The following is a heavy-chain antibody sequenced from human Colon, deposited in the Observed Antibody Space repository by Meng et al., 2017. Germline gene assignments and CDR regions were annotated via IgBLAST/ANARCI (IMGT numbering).Heavy chain of an antibody. CDR2: INHSGST. V-gene: IGHV4-34*01. D-gene: IGHD3-10*01. Sequence: QVQLQQWGPVSFKPSETLSLPCAVYGGSFSGYYWSWIRQPPGKGLEWIGEINHSGSTNYNPSLKSRVTISVDTSKNQFSLKLSSVTAADTAVYYCARRVRGVISWFDPWGQGTLVTVSS. CDR3: ARRVRGVISWFDP. J-gene: IGHJ5*02. CDR1: GGSFSGYY.